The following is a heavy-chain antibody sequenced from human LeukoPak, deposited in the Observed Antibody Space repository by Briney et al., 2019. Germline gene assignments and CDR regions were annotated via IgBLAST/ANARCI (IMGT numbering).Heavy chain of an antibody. CDR2: LSVSGSYT. D-gene: IGHD4-23*01. V-gene: IGHV3-23*01. Sequence: PGGSLRLSWAASGFTFSNYAMAWVRQAPGKGRGWVSSLSVSGSYTYYADSVKGRFTISRDNSTNTLYLQMNSLRVEGTVLYYCGKDTYGGPAFASWGQGALVTVSP. J-gene: IGHJ4*02. CDR3: GKDTYGGPAFAS. CDR1: GFTFSNYA.